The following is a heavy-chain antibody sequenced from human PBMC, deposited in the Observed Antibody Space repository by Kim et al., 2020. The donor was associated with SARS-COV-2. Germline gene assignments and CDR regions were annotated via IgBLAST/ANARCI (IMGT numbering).Heavy chain of an antibody. Sequence: ASVKVSCKASGYTFTGYYMHWVRQAPGQGLEWMGWINPNSGGTNYAQKFQGWVTMTRDTSISTAYMELSRLRSDDTAVYYCARDSGQSNDITMIVVAFYGMDVWGQGTTVTVSS. CDR3: ARDSGQSNDITMIVVAFYGMDV. J-gene: IGHJ6*02. CDR2: INPNSGGT. V-gene: IGHV1-2*04. D-gene: IGHD3-22*01. CDR1: GYTFTGYY.